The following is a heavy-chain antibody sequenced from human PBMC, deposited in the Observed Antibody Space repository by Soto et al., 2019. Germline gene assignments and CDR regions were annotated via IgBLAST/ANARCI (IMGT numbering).Heavy chain of an antibody. V-gene: IGHV1-2*02. J-gene: IGHJ5*02. CDR1: GYTFTGYY. CDR3: ARDPHKPRGYIWNWFDP. CDR2: INPNSGGT. D-gene: IGHD6-25*01. Sequence: QVQLVQSGAEVKKPGASVKVSCKASGYTFTGYYMHWVRQAPGQGLEWMGWINPNSGGTNYAQKFQGRVTMTRDTSISTAYMELSRLRSDDTAVYYCARDPHKPRGYIWNWFDPWGQGTLVTVSS.